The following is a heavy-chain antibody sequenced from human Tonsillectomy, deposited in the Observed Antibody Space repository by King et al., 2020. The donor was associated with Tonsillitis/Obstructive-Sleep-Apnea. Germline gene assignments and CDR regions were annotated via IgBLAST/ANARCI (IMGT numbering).Heavy chain of an antibody. CDR2: ISYDGSYK. CDR3: ARGSTAMVEDAFDI. V-gene: IGHV3-30*04. J-gene: IGHJ3*02. D-gene: IGHD5-18*01. CDR1: GFTFSSYA. Sequence: VQLVESGGGVVQPGRSLRLSCAASGFTFSSYAMHWVRQAPGKGLEWVAVISYDGSYKYYADSVKGRFTISRDNSKNTLYLQMNSLRAEDTAVYYCARGSTAMVEDAFDIWGQGTMVTVSS.